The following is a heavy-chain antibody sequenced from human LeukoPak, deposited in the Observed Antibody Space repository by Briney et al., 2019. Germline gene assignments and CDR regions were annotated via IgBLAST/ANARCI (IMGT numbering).Heavy chain of an antibody. Sequence: PGRSLRLSCGASGFTFSSHGIHWVRQAPGKGLEWVAVISYDGNNKFYADSMKGRLTISRDNSKNTVFLQMDSLSAEDTAVYYCVKVDTWGQGTLVTVSS. J-gene: IGHJ4*02. D-gene: IGHD5-18*01. V-gene: IGHV3-30*18. CDR1: GFTFSSHG. CDR2: ISYDGNNK. CDR3: VKVDT.